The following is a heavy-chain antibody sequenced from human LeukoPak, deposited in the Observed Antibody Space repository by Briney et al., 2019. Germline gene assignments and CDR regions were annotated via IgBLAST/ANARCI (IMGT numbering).Heavy chain of an antibody. D-gene: IGHD2-2*01. V-gene: IGHV1-46*01. CDR2: INPSGGST. CDR1: GYTFTSYY. J-gene: IGHJ6*03. CDR3: AREIVVPAARDYYMDV. Sequence: GASVKVSCKASGYTFTSYYMHWVRQAPGQGLEWMGIINPSGGSTSYAQKFQGRVTMTRDTSTSTVYMELSSLRSEDTAVYYCAREIVVPAARDYYMDVWGKGTTVTVSS.